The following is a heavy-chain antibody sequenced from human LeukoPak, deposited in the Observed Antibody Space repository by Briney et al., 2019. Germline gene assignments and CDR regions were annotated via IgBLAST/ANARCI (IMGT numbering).Heavy chain of an antibody. V-gene: IGHV3-74*01. CDR1: GFTFSSYG. CDR3: ARDAVDTANAV. Sequence: GGSLRLSCAASGFTFSSYGMHWVRQAPGKGLVWVSHINSDGSITSYADSVKGRFTISRDNAKNTLYLQMNSLRAEDTAVYYCARDAVDTANAVWGQGTTVTVSS. J-gene: IGHJ6*02. CDR2: INSDGSIT. D-gene: IGHD5-18*01.